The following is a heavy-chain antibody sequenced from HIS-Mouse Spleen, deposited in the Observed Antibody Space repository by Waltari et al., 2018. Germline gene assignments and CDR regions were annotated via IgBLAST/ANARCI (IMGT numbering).Heavy chain of an antibody. CDR2: ISYGVST. V-gene: IGHV4-39*07. J-gene: IGHJ2*01. D-gene: IGHD6-13*01. Sequence: QLQLQESGPGLVKPSETLSLTCTVSGGSISSSSYYWGWIRQPPGKGLGWMGGISYGVSTYYNPSLKSRVTISVDPSKNQFSLKLSSVTAADTAVYYCAREIPYSSSWYDWYFDLWGRGTLVTVSS. CDR1: GGSISSSSYY. CDR3: AREIPYSSSWYDWYFDL.